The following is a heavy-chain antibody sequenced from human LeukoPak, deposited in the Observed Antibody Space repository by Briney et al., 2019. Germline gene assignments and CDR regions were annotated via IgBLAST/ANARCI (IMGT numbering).Heavy chain of an antibody. Sequence: ASVKVSCKASGYSFTSYYMHWVRQAPGQGLEWMGIINCSGGRTTYAQKFQGRVTMTRDTSTRTVYMELSSLRSEDTAVYYCAKSYLYDSSGYYLDYWGQGTLVTVSS. D-gene: IGHD3-22*01. V-gene: IGHV1-46*01. J-gene: IGHJ4*02. CDR1: GYSFTSYY. CDR2: INCSGGRT. CDR3: AKSYLYDSSGYYLDY.